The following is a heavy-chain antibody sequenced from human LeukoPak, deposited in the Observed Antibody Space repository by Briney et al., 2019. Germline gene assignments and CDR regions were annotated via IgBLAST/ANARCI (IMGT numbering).Heavy chain of an antibody. Sequence: GESLRLSCAASGFTFSSYAMHWVRQAPGKGLEWVAFIRSDGSNQYYADSVKGRFTISRDNSKNTLYLQMNSLRAEDTAVYYCAKDWSTVATSPPNFWDYWGQGTLVTVSS. J-gene: IGHJ4*02. CDR1: GFTFSSYA. D-gene: IGHD5-12*01. V-gene: IGHV3-30*02. CDR2: IRSDGSNQ. CDR3: AKDWSTVATSPPNFWDY.